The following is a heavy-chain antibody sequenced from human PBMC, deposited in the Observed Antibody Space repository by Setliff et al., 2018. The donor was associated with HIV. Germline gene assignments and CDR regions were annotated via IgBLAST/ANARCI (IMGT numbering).Heavy chain of an antibody. D-gene: IGHD1-26*01. CDR2: ISYDGSNK. CDR3: ARAIVSYLYWYFDL. V-gene: IGHV3-30*04. Sequence: PGGSLRLSCAASGFTFSSYAMHWVRQAPGKGLEWVAVISYDGSNKYYADSVKGRFTISRDNSKNTLYLQVNSLRPEDTAMYYCARAIVSYLYWYFDLWGRGTLVTVSS. J-gene: IGHJ2*01. CDR1: GFTFSSYA.